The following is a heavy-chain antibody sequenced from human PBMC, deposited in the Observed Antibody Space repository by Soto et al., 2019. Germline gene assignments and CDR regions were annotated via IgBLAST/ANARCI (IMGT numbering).Heavy chain of an antibody. D-gene: IGHD3-3*02. J-gene: IGHJ4*02. CDR1: GFTFSSYA. CDR3: ARDLLGGAY. Sequence: QVQLVESGGGVVQPGRSLRLSCAASGFTFSSYAMHWVRQAPGKGLEWVAVISYDGSNKYYADSVKGRFTISRDNSKNTLYLQMNSLRAEDTAVYYCARDLLGGAYWGQGTLVTVSS. V-gene: IGHV3-30-3*01. CDR2: ISYDGSNK.